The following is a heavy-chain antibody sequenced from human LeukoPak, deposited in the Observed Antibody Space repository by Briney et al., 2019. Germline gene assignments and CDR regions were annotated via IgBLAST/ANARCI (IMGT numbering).Heavy chain of an antibody. Sequence: SGPTLAKPTQTLTLTCTFSGFSLSTSGVGVGWIRQPPGKALEWLAPIYWNDDKRYSPSLKSRLTITKDTSKNQVVLTMINMDPVDTATYYCARSTDKYQLPPAPFDFWGQGTLVTVSS. J-gene: IGHJ4*02. CDR1: GFSLSTSGVG. CDR3: ARSTDKYQLPPAPFDF. CDR2: IYWNDDK. V-gene: IGHV2-5*01. D-gene: IGHD2-2*01.